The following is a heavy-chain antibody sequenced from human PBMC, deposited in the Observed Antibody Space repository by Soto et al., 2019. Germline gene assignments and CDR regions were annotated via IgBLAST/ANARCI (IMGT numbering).Heavy chain of an antibody. CDR1: GDSSSSGNYY. Sequence: SETLSLTCTVSGDSSSSGNYYWSWIRQPPGQCLEWIGYIFYSGTTYYNPSLKSRVTISLDTSGNQFSLKLNSVTAADTAVYYCARDLHITETTLNYYYAMDVWGQGTTVTVYS. CDR2: IFYSGTT. V-gene: IGHV4-30-4*01. J-gene: IGHJ6*02. D-gene: IGHD1-20*01. CDR3: ARDLHITETTLNYYYAMDV.